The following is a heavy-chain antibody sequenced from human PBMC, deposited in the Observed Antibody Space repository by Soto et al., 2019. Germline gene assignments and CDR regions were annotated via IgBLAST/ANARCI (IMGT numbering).Heavy chain of an antibody. CDR3: AVTATHNSFDP. V-gene: IGHV4-34*01. J-gene: IGHJ5*02. D-gene: IGHD2-21*02. CDR1: GGSFGAYF. Sequence: QVQLQQWGAGLLKPSETLSLTCAVSGGSFGAYFWNWIRQSPRKGLEWIVEINHSGIANYNPSLKSRVVASVDSSTNQLFLNLRSVTAAATAVYYSAVTATHNSFDPWGQGTLVTVSS. CDR2: INHSGIA.